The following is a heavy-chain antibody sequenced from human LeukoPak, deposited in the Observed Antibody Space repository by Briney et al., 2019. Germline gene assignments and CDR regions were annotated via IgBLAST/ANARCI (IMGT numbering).Heavy chain of an antibody. V-gene: IGHV1-18*01. Sequence: ASVTVSFPASGYSFTSYVIGWVRQAPGPGLERLGWVSAYNGNTNYAQKFQGRVTMTTDTSTSTAYMELRSLRSDDTAVYYCARSGHTRSWWDSESQYSPRGDYWGQGTLVTVSS. D-gene: IGHD1-26*01. J-gene: IGHJ4*02. CDR3: ARSGHTRSWWDSESQYSPRGDY. CDR2: VSAYNGNT. CDR1: GYSFTSYV.